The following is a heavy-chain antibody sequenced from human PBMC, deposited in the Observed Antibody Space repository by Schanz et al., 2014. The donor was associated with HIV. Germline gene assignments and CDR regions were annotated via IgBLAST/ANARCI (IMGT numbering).Heavy chain of an antibody. CDR3: AKPEYDSSGNSQSHFDY. J-gene: IGHJ4*02. CDR1: GFPFSNYA. CDR2: ISESGGRT. Sequence: ASGGGLVQPGGSLRLSCAASGFPFSNYAMSWVRQAPGKGLEWVSSISESGGRTYYADSVNGRFTISRDNSKNTLYLQMTTLRIDDTAVYYCAKPEYDSSGNSQSHFDYWGQGTLVTVSS. D-gene: IGHD3-22*01. V-gene: IGHV3-23*01.